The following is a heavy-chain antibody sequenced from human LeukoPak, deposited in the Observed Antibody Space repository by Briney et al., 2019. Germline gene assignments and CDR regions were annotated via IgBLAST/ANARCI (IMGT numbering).Heavy chain of an antibody. CDR3: ARLGAAAAGSH. Sequence: GASVKVSCKASGGIFSSYAISWVRQAPGQGLEWMGGIIPIFGTANYAQKFQGRVTITTDESTSTAYMELSSLRSEDTAVYYCARLGAAAAGSHWGQGTPVTVSS. V-gene: IGHV1-69*05. CDR1: GGIFSSYA. J-gene: IGHJ4*02. D-gene: IGHD6-13*01. CDR2: IIPIFGTA.